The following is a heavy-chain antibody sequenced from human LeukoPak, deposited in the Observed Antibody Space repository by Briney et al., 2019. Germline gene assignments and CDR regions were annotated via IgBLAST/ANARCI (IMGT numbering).Heavy chain of an antibody. D-gene: IGHD3-10*01. Sequence: SQTLSLTCAISGDSVSSNSAAWNWIRQSPSRGLEWLGRTYYRSKWYNDYAVSVKSRITINPDTSKNQFSLQLNSVTPEGTAVYYWARDRDLRITMVRGTHITRRGWFDPWGQGTLVTVSS. V-gene: IGHV6-1*01. CDR2: TYYRSKWYN. CDR3: ARDRDLRITMVRGTHITRRGWFDP. J-gene: IGHJ5*02. CDR1: GDSVSSNSAA.